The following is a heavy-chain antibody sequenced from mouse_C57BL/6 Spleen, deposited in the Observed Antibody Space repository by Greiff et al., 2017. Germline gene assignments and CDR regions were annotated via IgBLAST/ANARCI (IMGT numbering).Heavy chain of an antibody. CDR1: GYTFTSYW. J-gene: IGHJ4*01. CDR2: IHPNSGST. CDR3: ARSGDGYEDYAMDY. D-gene: IGHD2-2*01. Sequence: QVQLQQPGAELVKPGASVKLSCKASGYTFTSYWMHWVKQRPGQGLEWIGMIHPNSGSTNYNEKFKSKATLTVDKASSPAYMQLSSLTSEDSAVYYCARSGDGYEDYAMDYWGQGTSVTVSS. V-gene: IGHV1-64*01.